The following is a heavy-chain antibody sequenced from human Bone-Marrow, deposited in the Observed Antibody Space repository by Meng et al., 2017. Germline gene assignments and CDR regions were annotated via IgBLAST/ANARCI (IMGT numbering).Heavy chain of an antibody. D-gene: IGHD1-1*01. J-gene: IGHJ4*02. CDR1: GDSVSSNSAT. V-gene: IGHV6-1*01. CDR2: TYYRSRWYS. CDR3: ARDGTSWYFFDY. Sequence: QVQLQQSGPGLGKPSQTLSLTCAISGDSVSSNSATWNWIRQSPSRGLEWLGRTYYRSRWYSDYAVSVQSRITINPDTSKNQFSLQLNSLTPEDSAVYYCARDGTSWYFFDYWGQGTLVTVSS.